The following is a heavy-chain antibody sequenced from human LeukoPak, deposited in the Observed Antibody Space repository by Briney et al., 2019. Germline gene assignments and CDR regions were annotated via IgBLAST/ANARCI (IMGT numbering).Heavy chain of an antibody. V-gene: IGHV3-48*03. J-gene: IGHJ4*02. CDR2: ISSSGRTR. CDR3: VRRYCSSSSCTLDS. CDR1: GFTFSSYE. D-gene: IGHD2-15*01. Sequence: PGGSLRLSCAASGFTFSSYEMIWVRQAPGQGLEWVSYISSSGRTRFYADSVKGRFTVSRDNAKNSLYLQMNSLRAEDTAVYYCVRRYCSSSSCTLDSWGQGTLVTVSS.